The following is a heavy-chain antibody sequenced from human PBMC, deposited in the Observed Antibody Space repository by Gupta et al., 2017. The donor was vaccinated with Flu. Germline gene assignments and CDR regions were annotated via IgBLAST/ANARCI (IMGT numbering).Heavy chain of an antibody. Sequence: QTQLQESGPGLVKPSETLSLTFTVSGASIASSSYYWGWIRQPPGKGLEWIGSIHYSWTTYYNPSLKSRVTISEDTPKNQFSLRLNSVTTADTAVYYCARPHSRDGYDGYYVDDGGKGILVIVSS. CDR2: IHYSWTT. CDR3: ARPHSRDGYDGYYVDD. CDR1: GASIASSSYY. J-gene: IGHJ4*02. V-gene: IGHV4-39*01. D-gene: IGHD5-12*01.